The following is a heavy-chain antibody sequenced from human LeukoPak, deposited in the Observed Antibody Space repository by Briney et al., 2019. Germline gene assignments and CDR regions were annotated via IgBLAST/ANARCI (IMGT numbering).Heavy chain of an antibody. D-gene: IGHD2-8*02. CDR2: IGSSGGTI. CDR3: ATYRQVLLPFES. V-gene: IGHV3-11*01. Sequence: GGSLRLSCAASGFTFSSYWMTWIRQAPGKGLEWISYIGSSGGTIYYADSVKGRFTISRDNAKKSLYLQMNSLRAEDTAIYYCATYRQVLLPFESWGQGTLVTVSS. CDR1: GFTFSSYW. J-gene: IGHJ4*02.